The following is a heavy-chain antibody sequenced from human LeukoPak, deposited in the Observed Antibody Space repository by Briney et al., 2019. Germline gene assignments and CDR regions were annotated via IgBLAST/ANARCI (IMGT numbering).Heavy chain of an antibody. Sequence: ASVKVSCKASGYTFTGYYMHWVRQAPGQGLEWMGWINPNSGGTNYAQKFQGRVTMTRDTSISTAYMELSRLRSDDTAVYYCARAEGLLGNYFDYWGQGTLVTVSS. J-gene: IGHJ4*02. D-gene: IGHD2-15*01. CDR1: GYTFTGYY. V-gene: IGHV1-2*02. CDR3: ARAEGLLGNYFDY. CDR2: INPNSGGT.